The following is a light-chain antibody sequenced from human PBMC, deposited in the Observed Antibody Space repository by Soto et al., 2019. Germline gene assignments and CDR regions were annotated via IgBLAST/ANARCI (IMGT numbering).Light chain of an antibody. CDR1: QTISSW. Sequence: DIQMTQSPSTLSGSVGDRVTITCRASQTISSWLAWYQQKPGKAPKLLIYKASTLKSGVPSRFSVSGSGTEFNLNISSLQPDDFETYYCQHYNSYSEAFGQGTKVERK. CDR3: QHYNSYSEA. J-gene: IGKJ1*01. V-gene: IGKV1-5*03. CDR2: KAS.